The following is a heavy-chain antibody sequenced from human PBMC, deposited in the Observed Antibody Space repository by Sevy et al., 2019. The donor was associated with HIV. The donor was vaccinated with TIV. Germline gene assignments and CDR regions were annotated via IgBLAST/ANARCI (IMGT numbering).Heavy chain of an antibody. CDR2: INSDGSSI. J-gene: IGHJ6*03. CDR3: ATGNENSRGRHYMDV. D-gene: IGHD6-13*01. V-gene: IGHV3-74*01. CDR1: GFTFSSYW. Sequence: GGSLRLSCAASGFTFSSYWMHWVRRAPGKGLVWVSRINSDGSSISYADSEKGRFTISRDNAKNTLYLQMNSLRAEDTAVYYCATGNENSRGRHYMDVWGKGTTVTVSS.